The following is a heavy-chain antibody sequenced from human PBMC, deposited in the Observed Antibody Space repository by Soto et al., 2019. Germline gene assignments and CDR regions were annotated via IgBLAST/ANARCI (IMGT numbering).Heavy chain of an antibody. CDR1: GFTFSSYA. CDR3: TTDEIPSYVWGSYRYTFFDY. J-gene: IGHJ4*02. D-gene: IGHD3-16*02. CDR2: IKSKTDGGTT. Sequence: PGGSLRLSCAASGFTFSSYAMSWVRQAPGKGLEWVGRIKSKTDGGTTDYAAPVKGRFTISRDDSKNTLYLQMNSLKTEDTAVYYCTTDEIPSYVWGSYRYTFFDYWGEGTLVTVSS. V-gene: IGHV3-15*01.